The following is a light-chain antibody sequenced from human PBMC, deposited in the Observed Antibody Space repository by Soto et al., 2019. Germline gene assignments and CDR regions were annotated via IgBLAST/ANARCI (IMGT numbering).Light chain of an antibody. J-gene: IGLJ2*01. CDR1: NSNIESNT. CDR3: AAWDDSLNGHVV. CDR2: SNN. V-gene: IGLV1-44*01. Sequence: QSVLTQPPSASGTPGQRVTISCSGSNSNIESNTVNWYQQLPGTAPKLLILSNNQRPSGVPDRFPGSKSGSSVSLAISGLQCDDEADYYCAAWDDSLNGHVVFGGGTQLTVL.